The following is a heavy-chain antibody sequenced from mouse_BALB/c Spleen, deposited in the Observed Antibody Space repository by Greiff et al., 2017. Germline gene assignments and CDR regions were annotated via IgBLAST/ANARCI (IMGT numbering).Heavy chain of an antibody. D-gene: IGHD2-4*01. J-gene: IGHJ3*01. CDR3: ARGGLRRGEAWFAY. Sequence: EVKVVESGGGLVQPGGSRKLSCAASGFTFSSFGMHWVRQAPEKGLEWVAYISSGSSTIYYADTVKGRFTISRDNPKNTLFLQMTSLRSEDTAMYYCARGGLRRGEAWFAYWGQGTLVTVSA. CDR1: GFTFSSFG. V-gene: IGHV5-17*02. CDR2: ISSGSSTI.